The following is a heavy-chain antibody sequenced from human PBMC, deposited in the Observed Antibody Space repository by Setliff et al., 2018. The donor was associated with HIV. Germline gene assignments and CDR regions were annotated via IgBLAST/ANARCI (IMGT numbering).Heavy chain of an antibody. J-gene: IGHJ5*02. CDR1: GASISTYY. CDR3: ARDRGSYNFWSGLARGDNWFDP. D-gene: IGHD3-3*01. V-gene: IGHV4-59*01. CDR2: IFYSGSS. Sequence: PSETLSLTCTVSGASISTYYWSWIRQPPGKGLEWIGYIFYSGSSNYNPSLKSRVTMSVDTSKNQFSPNLTSVTAADTAVYYCARDRGSYNFWSGLARGDNWFDPWGQGTLVTVS.